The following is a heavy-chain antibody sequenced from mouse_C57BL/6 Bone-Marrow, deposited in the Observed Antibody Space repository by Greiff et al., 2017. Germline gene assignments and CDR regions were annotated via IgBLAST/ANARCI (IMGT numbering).Heavy chain of an antibody. CDR1: GFSLTSYG. D-gene: IGHD2-10*01. V-gene: IGHV2-3*01. CDR3: AKETPTRYFDV. J-gene: IGHJ1*03. CDR2: IWGDGST. Sequence: VKLEESGPGLVAPSQSLSIPCTVSGFSLTSYGVSWVRQPPGKGLEWLGVIWGDGSTNYHSALISRLSISKDTSKSQGFLKLNSLQPDDTATYYCAKETPTRYFDVWGTGTTVTVSS.